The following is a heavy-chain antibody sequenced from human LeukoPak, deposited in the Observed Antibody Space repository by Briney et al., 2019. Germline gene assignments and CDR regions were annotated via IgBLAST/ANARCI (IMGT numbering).Heavy chain of an antibody. CDR2: IYHSGST. CDR1: GGSISSSNW. Sequence: SETLSLTCAVSGGSISSSNWWSWVRQPPGKGLEWIGEIYHSGSTNYNPSLKSRVTISVDTSKNQFSLKLSSVTAADTAVYYCARSIAALENDYWGQGTLVTVSS. CDR3: ARSIAALENDY. D-gene: IGHD6-6*01. J-gene: IGHJ4*02. V-gene: IGHV4-4*02.